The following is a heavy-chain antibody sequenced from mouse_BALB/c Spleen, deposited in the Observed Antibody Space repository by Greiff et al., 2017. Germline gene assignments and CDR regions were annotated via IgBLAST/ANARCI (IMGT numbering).Heavy chain of an antibody. Sequence: EVKLMESGGGLVKPGGSLKLSCAASGFTFSSYAMSWVRQTPEKRLEWVASISSGGSTYYPDSVKGRFTISRDNARNILYLQMSSLRSEDTAMYYCARGLLWYFDVWGAGTTVTVSS. CDR3: ARGLLWYFDV. J-gene: IGHJ1*01. CDR1: GFTFSSYA. V-gene: IGHV5-6-5*01. CDR2: ISSGGST.